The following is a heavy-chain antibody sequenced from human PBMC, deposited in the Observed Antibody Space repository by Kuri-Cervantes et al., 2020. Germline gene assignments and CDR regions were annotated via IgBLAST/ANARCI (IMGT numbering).Heavy chain of an antibody. CDR3: ARDGDITGTIYYYMDV. Sequence: GGSLRLSCAASGFTFSSYAMHWVRQAPGKGLEWVAFIRYDGSNKYYADSVQGRFTISRDNSKNTLYLQMNSLRAEDTAVYYCARDGDITGTIYYYMDVWGKGTTVTVSS. J-gene: IGHJ6*03. D-gene: IGHD1-20*01. CDR1: GFTFSSYA. CDR2: IRYDGSNK. V-gene: IGHV3-30*02.